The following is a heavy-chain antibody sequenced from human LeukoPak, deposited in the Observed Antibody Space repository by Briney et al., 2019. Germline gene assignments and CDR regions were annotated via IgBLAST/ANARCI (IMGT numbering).Heavy chain of an antibody. D-gene: IGHD5-12*01. CDR1: GGSINRYY. J-gene: IGHJ6*03. Sequence: PSETLSLTCTVSGGSINRYYWSWIRQPAGTGLEWIGRIYPNGITNYSPSLKSRVTMSVDTSKNQFSLKLSSVTAADTAVYYCARGLGRYSGYDGRYGGRYYYYYMDVWGKGTTVTISS. V-gene: IGHV4-4*07. CDR3: ARGLGRYSGYDGRYGGRYYYYYMDV. CDR2: IYPNGIT.